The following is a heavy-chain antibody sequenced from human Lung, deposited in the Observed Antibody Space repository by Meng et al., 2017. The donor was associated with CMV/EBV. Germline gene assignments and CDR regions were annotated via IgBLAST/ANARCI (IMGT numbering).Heavy chain of an antibody. D-gene: IGHD6-19*01. J-gene: IGHJ6*02. V-gene: IGHV4-61*01. CDR2: IYYSGST. Sequence: GSLRLSCTVSGGSVSSGSYYWSWIRQPPGKGLEWIGYIYYSGSTNYNPSLKSRVTISVDTSKNQFSLKLSSVTAADTAVYYCAREVRYSSGWYVGEIGYYYYGMDVCGQGNTVTVSS. CDR1: GGSVSSGSYY. CDR3: AREVRYSSGWYVGEIGYYYYGMDV.